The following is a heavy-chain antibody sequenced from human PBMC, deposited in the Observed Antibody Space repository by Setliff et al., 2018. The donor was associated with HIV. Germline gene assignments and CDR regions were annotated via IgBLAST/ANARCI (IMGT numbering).Heavy chain of an antibody. CDR2: INHSGST. J-gene: IGHJ4*02. D-gene: IGHD6-19*01. V-gene: IGHV4-34*01. Sequence: SETLSLTCAVYSGSFSGYYWSWIRQPPGKGLEWIGEINHSGSTNYNPSLKSRVTISVDTSKNQFSVKLNFVTAADTAVYYCAREQWLVTRGYFDSWGQGIMVTVSS. CDR3: AREQWLVTRGYFDS. CDR1: SGSFSGYY.